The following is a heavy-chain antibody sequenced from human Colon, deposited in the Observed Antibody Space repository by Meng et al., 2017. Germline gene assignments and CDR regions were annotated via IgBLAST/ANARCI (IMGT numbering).Heavy chain of an antibody. Sequence: QVQMVQSGSEMNKPGASVRISCKTSGYSFTFFAMNWVRHAPGRGLEWMGWSNKKTGHPTYDEDFTGRFVFSLDTSATTAYLEINSLRPDDTAVYYCAREGSDSYIDHWGQGTLVTVSS. CDR2: SNKKTGHP. J-gene: IGHJ4*02. D-gene: IGHD1-26*01. CDR1: GYSFTFFA. CDR3: AREGSDSYIDH. V-gene: IGHV7-4-1*02.